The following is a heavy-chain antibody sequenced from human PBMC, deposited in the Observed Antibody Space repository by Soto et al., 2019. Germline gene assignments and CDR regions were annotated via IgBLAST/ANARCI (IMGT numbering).Heavy chain of an antibody. CDR1: GYTFTGYY. Sequence: ASVKVSCKASGYTFTGYYMHWVRQAPGQGREWMGWINPNSGGTNYAQKFQGWVTMTRDTSISTAYMELSRLRSDDTAVYYCAREEGYRGGGSCFRSAFDLWGQGTVVTVSS. D-gene: IGHD2-15*01. J-gene: IGHJ3*01. CDR3: AREEGYRGGGSCFRSAFDL. CDR2: INPNSGGT. V-gene: IGHV1-2*04.